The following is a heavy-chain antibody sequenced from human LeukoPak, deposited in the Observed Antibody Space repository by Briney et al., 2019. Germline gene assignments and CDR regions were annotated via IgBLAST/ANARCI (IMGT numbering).Heavy chain of an antibody. D-gene: IGHD4-23*01. Sequence: SGGSLRLSCAASGFTFDNAWMNWVRQAPGKGLEWVGRIKSKTDGGTIAYAAPVKGRFTISRDDSKSTLYLQMNSLKTEDTAVYYCARDTSYTVVTPWDWFDPWGQGTLVTVSS. CDR3: ARDTSYTVVTPWDWFDP. CDR2: IKSKTDGGTI. CDR1: GFTFDNAW. V-gene: IGHV3-15*01. J-gene: IGHJ5*02.